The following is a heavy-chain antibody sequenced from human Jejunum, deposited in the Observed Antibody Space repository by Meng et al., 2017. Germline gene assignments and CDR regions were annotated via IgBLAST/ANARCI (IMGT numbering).Heavy chain of an antibody. CDR3: ARTSSTTGMRQQHETFDL. CDR1: GYSFTTYW. D-gene: IGHD1-1*01. V-gene: IGHV5-51*01. CDR2: IYPHDSET. Sequence: GGSLRLSCTGSGYSFTTYWIGWVRQMPGKGLEWMGIIYPHDSETKYSPSFQGLVTISADKSINTAYLQWNNLKASDTAIYYCARTSSTTGMRQQHETFDLWGQGTMVTVSS. J-gene: IGHJ3*01.